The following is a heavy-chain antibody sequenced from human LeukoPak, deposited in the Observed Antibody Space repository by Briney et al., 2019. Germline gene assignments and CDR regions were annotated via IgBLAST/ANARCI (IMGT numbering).Heavy chain of an antibody. V-gene: IGHV4-34*01. D-gene: IGHD2-15*01. CDR1: GGSFSGYY. Sequence: SETLSLTCAVYGGSFSGYYWGWIRQPPGKGLEWIGEINHSGSTNYNPSLKSRVTISVDTSKNQFCLKLSSVTDADTAVYYCARGLFYLGYCSGGRCLNWFDPWGQGTLVTVSS. CDR3: ARGLFYLGYCSGGRCLNWFDP. J-gene: IGHJ5*02. CDR2: INHSGST.